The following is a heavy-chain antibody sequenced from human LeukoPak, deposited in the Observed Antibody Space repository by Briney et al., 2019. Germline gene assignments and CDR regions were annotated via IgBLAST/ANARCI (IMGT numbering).Heavy chain of an antibody. J-gene: IGHJ4*02. V-gene: IGHV3-48*04. D-gene: IGHD2-15*01. CDR1: GFTFSSYR. Sequence: PGGSLRLSCAASGFTFSSYRMNWVRQAPGKGLEWVSYISSSSSTIYYADSVKGRFTISRDNSKNTLYLQMNSLRAEDTAVYYCAKDESVVVVAAFDYWGQGTLVTVSS. CDR2: ISSSSSTI. CDR3: AKDESVVVVAAFDY.